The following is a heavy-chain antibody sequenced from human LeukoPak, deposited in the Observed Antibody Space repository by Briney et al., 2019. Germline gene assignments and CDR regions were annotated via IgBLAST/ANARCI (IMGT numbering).Heavy chain of an antibody. D-gene: IGHD3-10*01. V-gene: IGHV1-18*01. Sequence: ASGKVCCKAAGYTFTSYGISRVRQPPGQGLGWMGWIGVSNGDRNYSQTVPGRVTMTTDTSTSTAYMELRSLTSDDTAVYFCARFYYGSGSYYTFFDYLGQGTLVTVSS. CDR2: IGVSNGDR. CDR1: GYTFTSYG. CDR3: ARFYYGSGSYYTFFDY. J-gene: IGHJ4*02.